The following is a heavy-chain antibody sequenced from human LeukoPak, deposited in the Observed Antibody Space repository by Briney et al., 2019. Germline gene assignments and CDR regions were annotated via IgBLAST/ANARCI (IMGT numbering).Heavy chain of an antibody. V-gene: IGHV3-23*01. CDR3: AKEGDQAYYYGSGSYLDP. Sequence: GGSLRLSCAASGFTFSSYAMSWVRQAPGKGLEWVSAISGSGGSTYCADSVKGRFTISRDNSKNTLYLQMNSLRAEDTAVYYCAKEGDQAYYYGSGSYLDPWGQGTLVTVSS. D-gene: IGHD3-10*01. J-gene: IGHJ5*02. CDR1: GFTFSSYA. CDR2: ISGSGGST.